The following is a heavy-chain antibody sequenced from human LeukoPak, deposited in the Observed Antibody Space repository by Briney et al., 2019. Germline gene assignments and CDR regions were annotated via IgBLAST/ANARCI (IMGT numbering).Heavy chain of an antibody. CDR2: IYYSGST. J-gene: IGHJ4*02. V-gene: IGHV4-39*07. CDR1: GGSISSSSYY. D-gene: IGHD2-2*01. Sequence: PSETLSLTCTVSGGSISSSSYYWGWIRQPPGKGLEWIGSIYYSGSTYYNPSLKSRVTISVDTSKNQFSLKLSSVTAADTAVYYCARSRGYCSSTSCYRPSYFDYWGQGTLVTVSS. CDR3: ARSRGYCSSTSCYRPSYFDY.